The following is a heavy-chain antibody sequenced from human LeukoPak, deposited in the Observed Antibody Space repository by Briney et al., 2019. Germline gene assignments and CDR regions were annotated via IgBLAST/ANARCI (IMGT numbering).Heavy chain of an antibody. CDR1: GGTFSSYA. Sequence: SVKVSCKASGGTFSSYAISWVRQAPGQGLEWMGRIIPILGTANYAQKFQGRVTITTDESTSTAYMELSSLRSEDTAVYYCARSSPYGDYLFDYWGQGTLVTVSS. V-gene: IGHV1-69*11. D-gene: IGHD4-17*01. CDR2: IIPILGTA. CDR3: ARSSPYGDYLFDY. J-gene: IGHJ4*02.